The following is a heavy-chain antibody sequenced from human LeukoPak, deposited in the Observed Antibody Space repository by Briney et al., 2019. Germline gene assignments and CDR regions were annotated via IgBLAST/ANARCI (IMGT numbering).Heavy chain of an antibody. D-gene: IGHD1-26*01. CDR2: ISRSRSYI. Sequence: GGSLRLSCEASGFTFSSYNMNWVRQAPGKGLEWVSSISRSRSYIYYADSLKGRLTISRDNAKNSLYLQMNSLRAEDTAVYYCARVAPYSGSFFEGNNKGAFDIWGQGTMVTVSS. J-gene: IGHJ3*02. V-gene: IGHV3-21*01. CDR3: ARVAPYSGSFFEGNNKGAFDI. CDR1: GFTFSSYN.